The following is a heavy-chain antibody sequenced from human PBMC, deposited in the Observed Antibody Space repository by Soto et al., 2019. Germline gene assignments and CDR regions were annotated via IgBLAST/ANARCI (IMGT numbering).Heavy chain of an antibody. CDR1: EFTFSSYA. Sequence: HPGGSLRLSCAASEFTFSSYAMNWVRQAPGKGLEWVASVTGPGSYTYYADSVKGRFTISRDNSKNTLYLQMNTLRAEDTAIYYCAKACAGTAQAHFDYWGQGTLVTVSS. CDR2: VTGPGSYT. V-gene: IGHV3-23*01. CDR3: AKACAGTAQAHFDY. J-gene: IGHJ4*02.